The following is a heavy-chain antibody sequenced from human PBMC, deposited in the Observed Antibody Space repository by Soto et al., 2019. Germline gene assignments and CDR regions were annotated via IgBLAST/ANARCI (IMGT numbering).Heavy chain of an antibody. D-gene: IGHD2-2*01. CDR1: GFTFSSYW. Sequence: EVQLVESGGGLVQPGGSLRLSCAASGFTFSSYWMHWVRQAPGKGLVWVSRINSDGSSTSYADSVKGRFTISRDNAKNTLYLQMNRLRAEDTAVYYCARVGPAATYYYYYYMDVWGKGTTVTVSS. CDR3: ARVGPAATYYYYYYMDV. CDR2: INSDGSST. J-gene: IGHJ6*03. V-gene: IGHV3-74*01.